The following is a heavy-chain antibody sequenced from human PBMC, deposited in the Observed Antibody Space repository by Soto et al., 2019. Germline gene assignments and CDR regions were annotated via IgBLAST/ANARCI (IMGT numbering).Heavy chain of an antibody. CDR3: ASHSYGNYFDY. CDR2: IYYSGST. D-gene: IGHD5-18*01. Sequence: QLQLQESGPGLVKPSETLSLTCTVSGGSISSSSYYWGWIRQPPGKGLEWIGSIYYSGSTYYNPSLKSRVTISVDTSKNQFSLKLSSVTAADTAVYYCASHSYGNYFDYWGQGTLVTVSS. V-gene: IGHV4-39*01. J-gene: IGHJ4*02. CDR1: GGSISSSSYY.